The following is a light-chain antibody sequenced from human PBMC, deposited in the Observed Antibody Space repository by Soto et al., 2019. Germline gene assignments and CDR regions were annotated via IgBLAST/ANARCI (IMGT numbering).Light chain of an antibody. CDR2: ESS. Sequence: HCTISQNSLSASLGDRVTITSRATQGISTLLAWYQQKPEKAPTVLIYESSILQSGVPSRFSGSGSGTDFTLTISSLQPEDFVSYYCQDFKSFLITFGDGTSLEIK. V-gene: IGKV1-13*02. CDR1: QGISTL. CDR3: QDFKSFLIT. J-gene: IGKJ5*01.